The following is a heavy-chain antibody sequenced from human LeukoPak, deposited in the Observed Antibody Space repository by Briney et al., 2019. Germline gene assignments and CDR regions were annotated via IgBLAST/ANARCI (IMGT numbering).Heavy chain of an antibody. CDR1: GFTFSDYD. D-gene: IGHD6-13*01. Sequence: PGGSLSLSCAASGFTFSDYDMSWVRQAPGKGPEWVSVIIESGDETNYADSVKGRFIISRDNSKNTLFLQMNSLRAEDTAVYYCARDTEQQLVYLNQYGMDVWGQGTTVTGSS. V-gene: IGHV3-23*01. J-gene: IGHJ6*02. CDR3: ARDTEQQLVYLNQYGMDV. CDR2: IIESGDET.